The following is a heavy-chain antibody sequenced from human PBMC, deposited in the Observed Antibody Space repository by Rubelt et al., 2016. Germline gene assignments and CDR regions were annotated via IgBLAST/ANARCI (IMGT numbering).Heavy chain of an antibody. J-gene: IGHJ4*02. V-gene: IGHV5-10-1*03. CDR1: GYNFTTYW. D-gene: IGHD6-13*01. CDR2: IDPSDSYI. CDR3: GRGNSWYPL. Sequence: EVQLVQSGAEVKKPGESLRISCKGSGYNFTTYWISWVRQTPGKGLEWMGRIDPSDSYINYSPSFQGNVTISADKSSSTAYLQGSSLKASDTAMYYCGRGNSWYPLWGQGTLVTVSA.